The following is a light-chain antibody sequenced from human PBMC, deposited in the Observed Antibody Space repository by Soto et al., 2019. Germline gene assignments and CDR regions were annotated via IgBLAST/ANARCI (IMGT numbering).Light chain of an antibody. CDR2: EVS. CDR1: SSDTAGYNY. CDR3: SSYTTSNTPLYV. J-gene: IGLJ1*01. V-gene: IGLV2-14*01. Sequence: QSVLTQPASVSGSPGQPITISCTGTSSDTAGYNYVSWYQQHPGKAPKLMIYEVSNRPSGVSNRFSGSQSGNTASLTISGLQAEDEANYYCSSYTTSNTPLYVFGTGTKVTV.